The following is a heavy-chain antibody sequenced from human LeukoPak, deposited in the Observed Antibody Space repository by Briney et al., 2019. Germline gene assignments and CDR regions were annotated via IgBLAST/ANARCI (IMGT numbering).Heavy chain of an antibody. V-gene: IGHV4-34*01. CDR1: GGSFSGYY. Sequence: SETLSLTCAVYGGSFSGYYWSWIRQPPGKGLEWIGEINHSGSTNYNPSLKSRVTISVDTSKNQFSLKLSSVTAAGTAVYYCARIGMTTVTTGAETYYYYYMDVWGKGTTVTVSS. J-gene: IGHJ6*03. CDR2: INHSGST. D-gene: IGHD4-17*01. CDR3: ARIGMTTVTTGAETYYYYYMDV.